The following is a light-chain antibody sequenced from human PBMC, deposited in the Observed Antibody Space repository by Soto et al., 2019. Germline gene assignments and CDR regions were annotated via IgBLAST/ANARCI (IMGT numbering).Light chain of an antibody. J-gene: IGKJ5*01. CDR1: QGISSF. CDR3: QQLNIDSYPIT. Sequence: IQLTQSPSSLSASIGDRVTITCRASQGISSFLAWYQQKPGKAPKLLIYAASTLQSGFPSRFSGSGSGTDFTLTISSLQPEDFATYYCQQLNIDSYPITFGQGTRLEIK. CDR2: AAS. V-gene: IGKV1-9*01.